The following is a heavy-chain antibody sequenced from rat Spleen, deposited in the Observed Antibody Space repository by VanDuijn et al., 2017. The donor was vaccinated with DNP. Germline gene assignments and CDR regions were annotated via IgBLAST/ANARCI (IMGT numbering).Heavy chain of an antibody. CDR2: ISYDGTT. J-gene: IGHJ4*01. Sequence: EVQLVESGGGLVQPGRSLKLSCAASGFTFSDYYMAWVRQGPAKGLEWVATISYDGTTYYRDSMKGRFTISRDNAKSSLYLQMDSLRSEDTATYYCARHVAAISTPWDYAMDAWGQGTSVTVSS. CDR3: ARHVAAISTPWDYAMDA. CDR1: GFTFSDYY. D-gene: IGHD1-2*01. V-gene: IGHV5-7*01.